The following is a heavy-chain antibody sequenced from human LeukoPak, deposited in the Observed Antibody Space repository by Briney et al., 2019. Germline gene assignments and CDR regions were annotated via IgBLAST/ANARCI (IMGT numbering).Heavy chain of an antibody. D-gene: IGHD1-26*01. CDR1: GFTFSSYA. J-gene: IGHJ4*02. CDR2: ISGSGGST. V-gene: IGHV3-23*01. CDR3: AKDRRGSYDY. Sequence: GGSLRLSCASSGFTFSSYAMGWVRQAPGKGLEWVSAISGSGGSTYYADSVKGRFTISRDNSKNTLYLQMNSLRAEDTAVYYCAKDRRGSYDYWGQGTLVTVSS.